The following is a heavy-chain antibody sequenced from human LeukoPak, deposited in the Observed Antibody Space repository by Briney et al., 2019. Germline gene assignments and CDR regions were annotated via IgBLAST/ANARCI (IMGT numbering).Heavy chain of an antibody. CDR3: ARDLHYYGSGSYYFDY. V-gene: IGHV1-18*01. CDR2: ISAYNGNT. Sequence: ASVKVSCKASGYTFTSYGISWVRQAPGQGLEWMGWISAYNGNTNYAQKLQGRVTMTTDTSTSTAYMELRSLRSDDTAVYYCARDLHYYGSGSYYFDYWGQGTLVTVSS. D-gene: IGHD3-10*01. J-gene: IGHJ4*02. CDR1: GYTFTSYG.